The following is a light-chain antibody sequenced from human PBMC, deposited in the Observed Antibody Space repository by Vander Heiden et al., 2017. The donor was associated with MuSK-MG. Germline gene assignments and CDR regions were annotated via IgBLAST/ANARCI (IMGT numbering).Light chain of an antibody. CDR3: QLWDSTTVV. J-gene: IGLJ2*01. CDR2: RDT. Sequence: SYELAQSPSVSVALGQTARITCERNNIGSKNVHWYQQRPGQAPVLVIYRDTNRPSGIPERFSGSKSGNTATLTISRAQPGDEADYYCQLWDSTTVVFGGGTKLTVL. CDR1: NIGSKN. V-gene: IGLV3-9*01.